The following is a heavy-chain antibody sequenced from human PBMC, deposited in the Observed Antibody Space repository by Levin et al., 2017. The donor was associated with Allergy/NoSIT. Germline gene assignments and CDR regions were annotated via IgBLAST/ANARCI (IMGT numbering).Heavy chain of an antibody. D-gene: IGHD7-27*01. V-gene: IGHV3-15*01. CDR2: IKSKADGGTA. CDR1: GFTFSNAW. CDR3: APYSVNWGLDY. Sequence: PGGSLRLSCAASGFTFSNAWMSWVRQAPGKGLEWVGHIKSKADGGTADYAAPVKGRFTISRDDSENTLYLQMNSLETEDSAVYFCAPYSVNWGLDYWGQGTLVTVSS. J-gene: IGHJ4*02.